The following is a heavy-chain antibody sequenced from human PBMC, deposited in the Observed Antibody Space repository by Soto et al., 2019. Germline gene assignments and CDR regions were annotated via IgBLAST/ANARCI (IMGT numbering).Heavy chain of an antibody. J-gene: IGHJ6*02. CDR3: ARGVSRAAGLTIYYYGMDV. CDR1: ELTFRTNA. CDR2: IGNDGSNK. Sequence: GGPLRLSCAGSELTFRTNASHGAGQPPGKGRGGGAVIGNDGSNKYYADSVKGRFTISRDNSKNTLYLQMNSLRAEDTAVYYCARGVSRAAGLTIYYYGMDVWGQGTTVTVSS. D-gene: IGHD6-13*01. V-gene: IGHV3-33*01.